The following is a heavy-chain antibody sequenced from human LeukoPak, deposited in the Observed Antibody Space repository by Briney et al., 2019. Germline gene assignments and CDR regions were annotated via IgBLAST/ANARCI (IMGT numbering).Heavy chain of an antibody. CDR2: INHSGST. Sequence: SETLSLTCTVSGGSISSYYWSWIRQPPGKGLEWIGEINHSGSTNYNPSLKSRATISVDTSKNQFSLKLSSVTAADTAVYYCARDSVAYCGGDCPPDYWGQGTLVTVSS. V-gene: IGHV4-34*01. J-gene: IGHJ4*02. CDR3: ARDSVAYCGGDCPPDY. CDR1: GGSISSYY. D-gene: IGHD2-21*02.